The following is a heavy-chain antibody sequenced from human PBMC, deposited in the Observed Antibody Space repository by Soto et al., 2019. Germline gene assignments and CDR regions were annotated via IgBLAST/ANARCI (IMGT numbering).Heavy chain of an antibody. D-gene: IGHD1-7*01. V-gene: IGHV3-72*01. J-gene: IGHJ4*02. Sequence: EVQLVESGGNLVQPGGSLRLSCAGSGFTFSDYYIDWVRQAPGKGLEWVGRSRDKGTSYSTDYGASVRGRFTVSRDGSKNSLYLQMNSLETGDTALYYCVRSLPGTTSFDYWGRGTLVTVSS. CDR2: SRDKGTSYST. CDR1: GFTFSDYY. CDR3: VRSLPGTTSFDY.